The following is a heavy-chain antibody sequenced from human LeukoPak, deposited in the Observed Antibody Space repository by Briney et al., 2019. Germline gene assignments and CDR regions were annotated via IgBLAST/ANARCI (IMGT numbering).Heavy chain of an antibody. CDR3: AKEYNWNPYFFDY. CDR2: ISGSGGTT. Sequence: GGSLRLSCAASGFTFSSYWMSWVRQAPGKGLEWVSAISGSGGTTYYADSLKGRFTISRDNSKNILYLQMNNLGAEDTALYYCAKEYNWNPYFFDYWGQGILVTVSS. CDR1: GFTFSSYW. V-gene: IGHV3-23*01. J-gene: IGHJ4*02. D-gene: IGHD1-20*01.